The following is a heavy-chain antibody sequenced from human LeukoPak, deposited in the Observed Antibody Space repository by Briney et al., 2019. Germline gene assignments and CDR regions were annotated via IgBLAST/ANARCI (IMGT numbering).Heavy chain of an antibody. CDR3: TRNSGWYGLS. Sequence: PGGSLRLSCAASGFTFSNYWMHWVRQAPGKGLVWVSRINSDGSSTIYADSVKGRFTISRDNAKNTLFLHLNSLRGEDTAVYYCTRNSGWYGLSWGQGTLVTVSS. J-gene: IGHJ1*01. D-gene: IGHD6-19*01. CDR1: GFTFSNYW. V-gene: IGHV3-74*01. CDR2: INSDGSST.